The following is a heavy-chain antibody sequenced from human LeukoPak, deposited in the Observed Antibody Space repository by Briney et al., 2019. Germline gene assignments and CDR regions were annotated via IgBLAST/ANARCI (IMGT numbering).Heavy chain of an antibody. CDR3: AREEGIVVVVARSSAFDI. CDR1: GYTFTGYS. D-gene: IGHD2-15*01. Sequence: AASVKVSCKASGYTFTGYSMHWVRQAPGQGLEWMAWINPNSGGTNYAQKFQGRVTLTRDTSISTAYMELSRLRSDDTAVYYCAREEGIVVVVARSSAFDIWGQGTMVTVSS. J-gene: IGHJ3*02. CDR2: INPNSGGT. V-gene: IGHV1-2*02.